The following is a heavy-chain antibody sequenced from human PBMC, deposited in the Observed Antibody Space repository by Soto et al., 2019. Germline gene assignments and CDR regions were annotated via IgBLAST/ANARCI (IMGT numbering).Heavy chain of an antibody. J-gene: IGHJ3*02. CDR2: IYYSGST. V-gene: IGHV4-31*03. Sequence: QVQLQESGPGLVKPSQTLSLTCTVSGGSISSGGYYWSGIRQHPGKGLEWIGYIYYSGSTYYNPSLKCRVTISVDTSKNQFSLTLSSVTAADTAVYYCASDPRSGYDSSGYYYTGAFDIWGQGTMVTVSS. CDR3: ASDPRSGYDSSGYYYTGAFDI. D-gene: IGHD3-22*01. CDR1: GGSISSGGYY.